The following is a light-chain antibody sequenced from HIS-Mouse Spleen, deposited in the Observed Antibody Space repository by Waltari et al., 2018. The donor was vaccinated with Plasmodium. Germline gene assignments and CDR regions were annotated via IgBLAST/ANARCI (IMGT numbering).Light chain of an antibody. CDR3: QQYNNWSFT. Sequence: ELVTTQSPATLSVSPGERATISCRASQSVSSNLAWYQQKPGQAPRLLIYGASTRATGIPARFSGSGSGTEFTLTISSLQSEDFAVYYCQQYNNWSFTFGPGTKVDIK. V-gene: IGKV3-15*01. J-gene: IGKJ3*01. CDR2: GAS. CDR1: QSVSSN.